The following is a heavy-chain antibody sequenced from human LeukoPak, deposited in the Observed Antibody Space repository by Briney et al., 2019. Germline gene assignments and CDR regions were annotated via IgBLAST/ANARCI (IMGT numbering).Heavy chain of an antibody. CDR3: ARDSLGGDY. V-gene: IGHV3-30*03. J-gene: IGHJ4*02. D-gene: IGHD3-16*01. CDR1: GFPFSTYG. CDR2: ISRDGSNE. Sequence: GGSLRLSCAASGFPFSTYGMHWVRQAPDRGLEWVAIISRDGSNEYYPDSVKGRFTISRDNSKNTLYLQMNSLRAEDTAVYYCARDSLGGDYWGQGTLVTVSS.